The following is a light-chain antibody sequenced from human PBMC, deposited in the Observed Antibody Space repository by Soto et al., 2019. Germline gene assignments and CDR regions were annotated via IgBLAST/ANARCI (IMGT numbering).Light chain of an antibody. V-gene: IGLV1-44*01. Sequence: QSVLTQPPSVSGTPGQRFTISCSGSNSNIGSITVNWYLQRPGTAPNLLVYSHNLRPSGVPDRFSGSKSGTSASLTTSGLQSEDEGDYCCSAWDVSLQTVVFGGGTQLTVL. CDR2: SHN. CDR3: SAWDVSLQTVV. J-gene: IGLJ2*01. CDR1: NSNIGSIT.